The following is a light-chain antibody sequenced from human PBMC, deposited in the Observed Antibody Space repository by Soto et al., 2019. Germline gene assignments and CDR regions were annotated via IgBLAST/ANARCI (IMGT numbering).Light chain of an antibody. Sequence: QTVVTQEPSFSVSPGGIITLTCGLTSGSVSTSSYPSWYQQTPGQAPRTLIYSTNTRSSGVPDRFSGSILGNKAALTITGAQADDESDYYCALSLPRGVWEFGGGTKLTVL. V-gene: IGLV8-61*01. CDR1: SGSVSTSSY. CDR3: ALSLPRGVWE. CDR2: STN. J-gene: IGLJ3*02.